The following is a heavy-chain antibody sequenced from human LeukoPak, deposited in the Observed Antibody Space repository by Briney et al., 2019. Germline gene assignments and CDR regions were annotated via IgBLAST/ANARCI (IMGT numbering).Heavy chain of an antibody. V-gene: IGHV4-39*01. CDR1: GGSISSSSYY. CDR3: ASRNDILTGYVFDF. J-gene: IGHJ4*02. CDR2: IYYSGST. D-gene: IGHD3-9*01. Sequence: SETLSLTCTVSGGSISSSSYYWGWIRQPPGKGLEWIGSIYYSGSTYYNPSLKSRVTISVDTPKNQFSLKLTSVTAADTAVYYCASRNDILTGYVFDFWGQGTLVTVSS.